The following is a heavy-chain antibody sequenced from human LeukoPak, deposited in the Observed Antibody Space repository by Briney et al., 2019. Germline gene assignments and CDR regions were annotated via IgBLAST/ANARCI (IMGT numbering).Heavy chain of an antibody. V-gene: IGHV4-59*08. Sequence: SETLSLTCTVSGXSISSYYWSWIRQPPGKGLEWIGNIYYDGSTNHNPSLKSRVTISVDTSKSQFSLKLSSVTAADTAVYYCARHGRGYSYGVFDYWGQGTLVTVSS. CDR3: ARHGRGYSYGVFDY. J-gene: IGHJ4*02. CDR2: IYYDGST. CDR1: GXSISSYY. D-gene: IGHD5-18*01.